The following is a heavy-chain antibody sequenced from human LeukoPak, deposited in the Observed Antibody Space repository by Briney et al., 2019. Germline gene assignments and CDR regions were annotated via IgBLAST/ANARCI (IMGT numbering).Heavy chain of an antibody. CDR2: IREDGRET. CDR3: AKRGSGSYSSAYVDY. J-gene: IGHJ4*02. V-gene: IGHV3-7*01. Sequence: GGSLRLSCAASGFTFRNYWMSWVRQAPGKGLEWVANIREDGRETFYVDSVKGRFTISRDNSKNTLYLQMNSLRAEDTAVYYCAKRGSGSYSSAYVDYWGQGTLVTVSS. CDR1: GFTFRNYW. D-gene: IGHD3-10*01.